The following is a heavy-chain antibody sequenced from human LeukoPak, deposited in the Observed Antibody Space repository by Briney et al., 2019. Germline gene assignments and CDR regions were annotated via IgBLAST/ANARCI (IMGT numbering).Heavy chain of an antibody. CDR2: IIPIFGTA. CDR1: GGTFSSYA. D-gene: IGHD6-19*01. Sequence: SVKVSCKASGGTFSSYAISWVRQSPGQGLEWMGGIIPIFGTANYAQKFQGRVTITTDESTSTDYMELSSLRSEDTAVYYCARGRIAVAGGFDYWGQGTLVTVSS. V-gene: IGHV1-69*05. CDR3: ARGRIAVAGGFDY. J-gene: IGHJ4*02.